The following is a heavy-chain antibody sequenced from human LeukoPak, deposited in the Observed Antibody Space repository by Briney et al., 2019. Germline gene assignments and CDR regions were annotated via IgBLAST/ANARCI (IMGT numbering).Heavy chain of an antibody. V-gene: IGHV3-23*01. Sequence: GGSLRLSCVASGVTLSNYAMSWARQAPGKGLEWVSGISSSGSGGNTYYADSVKGRFTISRDSSRNTLFLHMNTLRAEDTAIYYCAKFPVGYCTSSSCYYFDYWGQGTLVTVSS. D-gene: IGHD2-2*01. CDR2: ISSSGSGGNT. CDR3: AKFPVGYCTSSSCYYFDY. CDR1: GVTLSNYA. J-gene: IGHJ4*02.